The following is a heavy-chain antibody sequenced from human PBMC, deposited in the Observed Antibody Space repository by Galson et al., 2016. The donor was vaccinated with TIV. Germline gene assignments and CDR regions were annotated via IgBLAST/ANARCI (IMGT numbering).Heavy chain of an antibody. V-gene: IGHV1-18*01. CDR3: ARYSSTSSRRFDY. J-gene: IGHJ4*02. Sequence: SVKVSCKASGYTFSNFAITWVRQAPGQGLEWMGYMSAYSGASNYAQESQGRVTITTDTSTSTAYMELRNLRFDDTAVYYCARYSSTSSRRFDYWGQGTLVTVSA. D-gene: IGHD6-6*01. CDR1: GYTFSNFA. CDR2: MSAYSGAS.